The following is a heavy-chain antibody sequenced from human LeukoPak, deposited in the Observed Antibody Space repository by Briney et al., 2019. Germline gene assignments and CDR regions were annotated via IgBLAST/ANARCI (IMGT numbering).Heavy chain of an antibody. CDR2: ISSSGSTI. CDR3: ARAGCSSTSCYEALNYYYYYYMDV. V-gene: IGHV3-48*03. D-gene: IGHD2-2*01. CDR1: GVTFSSYE. Sequence: GGSLRLSCAASGVTFSSYEMNWVRQAPGKGLEWVSYISSSGSTIYYADSVKGRFTISRDNAKNSLYLQMNSLRAEDTAVYYCARAGCSSTSCYEALNYYYYYYMDVWGKGTTVTVSS. J-gene: IGHJ6*03.